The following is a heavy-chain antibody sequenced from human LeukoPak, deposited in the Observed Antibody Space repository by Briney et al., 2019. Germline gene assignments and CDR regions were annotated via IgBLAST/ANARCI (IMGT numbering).Heavy chain of an antibody. CDR3: ARTMDV. J-gene: IGHJ6*04. CDR1: GATIRGGGYY. V-gene: IGHV4-31*03. Sequence: PSETLSLTCTVSGATIRGGGYYWSWIRQHPGKGLEWIGYTIYSGSTYYNPSLKGRVTISLDTSKNQFSLNLRSVTAADTGMYYCARTMDVWGKGTPVAVS. CDR2: TIYSGST.